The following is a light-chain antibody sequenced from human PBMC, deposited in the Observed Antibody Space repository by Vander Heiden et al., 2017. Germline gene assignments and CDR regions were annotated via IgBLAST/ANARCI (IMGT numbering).Light chain of an antibody. J-gene: IGKJ3*01. V-gene: IGKV1-39*01. CDR1: QSISSY. CDR3: QQSYSTFT. Sequence: DIQMTQSPSSLSASVGDRVTITCRASQSISSYLNWYQQKPGKAPKLLIFATSSLQSGVPSRFSDSGYGTDFTLTISSLQPEDFATYYCQQSYSTFTFGPGTKVDIK. CDR2: ATS.